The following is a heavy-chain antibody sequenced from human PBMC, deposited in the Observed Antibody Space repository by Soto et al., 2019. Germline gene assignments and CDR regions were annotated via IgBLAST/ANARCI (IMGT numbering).Heavy chain of an antibody. CDR3: AREATIAARLDS. J-gene: IGHJ4*02. D-gene: IGHD6-6*01. V-gene: IGHV4-30-4*01. CDR1: GGSISSGDYY. CDR2: IYYSGST. Sequence: TLSLTCTVSGGSISSGDYYWSWLRQPPGKGLEWIGYIYYSGSTYYNPSLKSRVTISVDTSKNQFSLKLSSVTAADTAVYYCAREATIAARLDSWGQGTLVTV.